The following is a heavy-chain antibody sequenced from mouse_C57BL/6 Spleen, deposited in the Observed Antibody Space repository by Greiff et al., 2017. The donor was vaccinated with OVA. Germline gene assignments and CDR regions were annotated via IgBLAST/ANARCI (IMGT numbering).Heavy chain of an antibody. J-gene: IGHJ2*01. CDR2: INPNNGGT. D-gene: IGHD1-1*01. CDR3: ARSGITTVVEGGFDY. CDR1: GYTFTDYN. Sequence: VQLQQSGPELVKPGASVKMSCKASGYTFTDYNMHWVKQSHGKSLEWIGYINPNNGGTSYNQEFKGKATLTVNKSSSTAYMELRSLTSEDSAVYYCARSGITTVVEGGFDYWGQGTTLTVSS. V-gene: IGHV1-22*01.